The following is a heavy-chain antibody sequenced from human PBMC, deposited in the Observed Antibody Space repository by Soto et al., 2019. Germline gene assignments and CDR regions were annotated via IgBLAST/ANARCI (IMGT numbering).Heavy chain of an antibody. CDR3: AGDFWSGYYNNNIHFDY. D-gene: IGHD3-3*01. J-gene: IGHJ4*02. CDR1: GFTFSSYS. CDR2: ISSSSSTI. Sequence: EVQLVESGGGLVQPGGSLRLSFAASGFTFSSYSMNWVRQAPGKGLEWVSYISSSSSTIYYADSVKGRFTISRDNAKNSLYLQMNSLRAEDTAVYYCAGDFWSGYYNNNIHFDYWGQGTLVTVSS. V-gene: IGHV3-48*01.